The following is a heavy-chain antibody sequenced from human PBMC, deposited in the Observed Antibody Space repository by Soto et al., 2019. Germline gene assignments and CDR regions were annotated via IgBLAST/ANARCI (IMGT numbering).Heavy chain of an antibody. Sequence: EVQLVESGGGLVQPGGSLRLSCAASGFTFSSYSMNWVRQAPGKGLEWVSYISSSSSTIYYADSVKGRFTISRDNAKNSLYLQMNSLRDEDTAVYYCARDHDSSGWYEAFDIWGQGTMVTVSS. CDR2: ISSSSSTI. V-gene: IGHV3-48*02. CDR3: ARDHDSSGWYEAFDI. J-gene: IGHJ3*02. D-gene: IGHD6-19*01. CDR1: GFTFSSYS.